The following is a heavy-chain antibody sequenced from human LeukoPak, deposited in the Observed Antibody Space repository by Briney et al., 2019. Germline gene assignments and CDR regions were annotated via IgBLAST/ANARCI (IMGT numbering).Heavy chain of an antibody. V-gene: IGHV3-30-3*01. D-gene: IGHD3-16*01. J-gene: IGHJ4*02. CDR1: GFTFSSYA. CDR2: ISYDGSNK. CDR3: AKDPGGDGYFDY. Sequence: GRSLRLSCAASGFTFSSYAMHWVRQAPGKGLEWVAVISYDGSNKYYADSVKGRFTISRDNSKNTLYLQMNSLRAEDTAVYYCAKDPGGDGYFDYWGQGTLVTVSS.